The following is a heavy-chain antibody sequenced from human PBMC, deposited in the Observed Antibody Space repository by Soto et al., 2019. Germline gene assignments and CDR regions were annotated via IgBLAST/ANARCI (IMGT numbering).Heavy chain of an antibody. CDR1: VFTLSSYT. Sequence: GRTLRRSCASSVFTLSSYTMSCVLHSPGKWLDWDSASSGSGGSTYYADSVNGRCTISRDNSKTTLYLQMKSLRAEDAAVYYCAKVAQYGDPVGYFDYWGEGTLVNLS. J-gene: IGHJ4*02. CDR3: AKVAQYGDPVGYFDY. D-gene: IGHD4-17*01. V-gene: IGHV3-23*01. CDR2: SSGSGGST.